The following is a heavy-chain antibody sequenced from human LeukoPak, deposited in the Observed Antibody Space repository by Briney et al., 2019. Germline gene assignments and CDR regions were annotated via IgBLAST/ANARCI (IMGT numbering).Heavy chain of an antibody. CDR3: ARAEGSGHFDY. V-gene: IGHV3-21*01. J-gene: IGHJ4*02. CDR2: ISSSSPYI. D-gene: IGHD3-10*01. CDR1: GFTFSDYS. Sequence: GGSLRLSCAASGFTFSDYSMNWVRQAPGKGLEWVASISSSSPYIYYTDSVKGRFTISRDNAKNSLYLQMNSLRAEDTAVYYCARAEGSGHFDYWGQGTLVTVSS.